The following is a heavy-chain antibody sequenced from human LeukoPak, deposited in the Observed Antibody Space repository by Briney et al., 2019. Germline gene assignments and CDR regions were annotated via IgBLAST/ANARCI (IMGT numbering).Heavy chain of an antibody. Sequence: PSETLSLTCTVSGGSISSTGYYWGWIRQPPGKGLEWIGSMYYSGSTYYNPSLKSRVTISVDTSKNQFSLKLSSVTAADTAVYYCARHSSVRTFDYWGQGTLVTVSS. CDR2: MYYSGST. CDR3: ARHSSVRTFDY. J-gene: IGHJ4*02. D-gene: IGHD6-19*01. V-gene: IGHV4-39*01. CDR1: GGSISSTGYY.